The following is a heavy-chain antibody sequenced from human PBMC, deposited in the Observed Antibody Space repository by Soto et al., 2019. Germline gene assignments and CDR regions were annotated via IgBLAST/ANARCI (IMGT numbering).Heavy chain of an antibody. Sequence: HVQLVQSGAEVKRPGSSVKVSCKTSGGIFSNYAISWVRQAPGQGLEWMGGIVSVVTTTNYAQKFQGRVTITADESTTTVYIELSSLTSEETAVDYWARDPSCGGDCPFDLWGQGTMVTVSS. D-gene: IGHD2-21*02. CDR1: GGIFSNYA. J-gene: IGHJ5*02. V-gene: IGHV1-69*12. CDR3: ARDPSCGGDCPFDL. CDR2: IVSVVTTT.